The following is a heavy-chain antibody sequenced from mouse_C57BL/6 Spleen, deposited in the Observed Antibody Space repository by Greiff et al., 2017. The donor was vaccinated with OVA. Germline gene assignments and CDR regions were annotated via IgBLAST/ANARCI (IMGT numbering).Heavy chain of an antibody. CDR2: IYPRSGNT. Sequence: VQLQQSGAELARPGASVKLSCKASGYTFTSYGISWVKQRTGQGLEWIGEIYPRSGNTYYNEKFKGKATLTADKSSSTAYMELRSLTSEDSAVYFGARRGGYDYDVAWFAYWGQGTLVTVSA. D-gene: IGHD2-4*01. J-gene: IGHJ3*01. CDR1: GYTFTSYG. V-gene: IGHV1-81*01. CDR3: ARRGGYDYDVAWFAY.